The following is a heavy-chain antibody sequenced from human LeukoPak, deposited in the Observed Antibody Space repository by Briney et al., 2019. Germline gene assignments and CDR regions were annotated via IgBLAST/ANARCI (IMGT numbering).Heavy chain of an antibody. J-gene: IGHJ6*02. CDR3: AKDQTGPVDV. CDR2: ISWNSGSI. CDR1: GFTFDDYA. Sequence: GGSLRLSCAASGFTFDDYAMHWVRQAPGKSLEWVSGISWNSGSIGYADSVKGRFTISRDNAKNSLYLQMNSLRAEDTALYYCAKDQTGPVDVWGQGTTVTVSS. D-gene: IGHD1-1*01. V-gene: IGHV3-9*01.